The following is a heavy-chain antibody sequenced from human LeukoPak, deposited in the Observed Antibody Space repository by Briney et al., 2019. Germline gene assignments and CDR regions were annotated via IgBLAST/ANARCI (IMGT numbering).Heavy chain of an antibody. Sequence: SETLSLTCTVSGDSISSYYWSWIRQPPGKGLEWIGYIDYSGSTNYNPSLKSRVTISVDTSKNQFSLKLRSVTAADTAVYYCARDGHGSGSYYHWFDPWGQGTLVTVSS. D-gene: IGHD1-26*01. V-gene: IGHV4-59*01. CDR3: ARDGHGSGSYYHWFDP. CDR1: GDSISSYY. J-gene: IGHJ5*02. CDR2: IDYSGST.